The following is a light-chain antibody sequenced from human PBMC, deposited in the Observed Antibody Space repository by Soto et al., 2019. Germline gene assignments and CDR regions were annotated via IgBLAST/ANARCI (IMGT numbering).Light chain of an antibody. CDR2: GNT. V-gene: IGLV1-40*01. Sequence: QPVLTQPPSVSGAPGQRVTISCTGSSSNIGAGYDVHWYLQLPGTAPKLLIYGNTNRPSGVPDRFSGSKFGSSASLAITGLQAEDEADYYCQSHDSSLHASVFGTGTKVTVL. J-gene: IGLJ1*01. CDR1: SSNIGAGYD. CDR3: QSHDSSLHASV.